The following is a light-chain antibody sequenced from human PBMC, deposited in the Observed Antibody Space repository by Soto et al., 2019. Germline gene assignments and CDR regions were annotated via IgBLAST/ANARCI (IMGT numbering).Light chain of an antibody. CDR2: SNN. Sequence: QSVLTQPPSVSATPGQRVTISCSGTYSNIGSNTVAWYQRLPGAAPKLLIYSNNERPSGVPDRFSGSKSGSSASLAISGLQSEDEADYHCAAWDDSLNSPRMLFGGGTQLTVL. J-gene: IGLJ2*01. CDR1: YSNIGSNT. V-gene: IGLV1-44*01. CDR3: AAWDDSLNSPRML.